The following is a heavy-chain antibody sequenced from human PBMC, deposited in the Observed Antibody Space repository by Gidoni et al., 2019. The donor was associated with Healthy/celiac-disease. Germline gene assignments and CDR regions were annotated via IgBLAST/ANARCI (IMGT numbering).Heavy chain of an antibody. J-gene: IGHJ4*02. D-gene: IGHD3-10*01. CDR1: VGSFSGYY. CDR2: INNSGST. V-gene: IGHV4-34*01. Sequence: QLQLQQWVAGLFKPSSTLSLTCAVYVGSFSGYYWSWIRPPPGKGLEWIGEINNSGSTNYNPDLKSRVTISVDTSKNQFSLKLSSVTAADTAVYYCARGRITMVRGVLTIFDHWGQGTLVTGSS. CDR3: ARGRITMVRGVLTIFDH.